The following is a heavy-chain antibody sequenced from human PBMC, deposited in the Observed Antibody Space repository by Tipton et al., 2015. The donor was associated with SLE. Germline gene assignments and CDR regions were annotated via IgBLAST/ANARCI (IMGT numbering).Heavy chain of an antibody. CDR3: ARGMVTWRGAILGVDV. CDR2: VYDSGIT. CDR1: GASISSRAYY. J-gene: IGHJ6*02. D-gene: IGHD2-21*02. V-gene: IGHV4-39*07. Sequence: TLSLTCIVSGASISSRAYYWGCIHQSPGKGLEWIGSVYDSGITYYSPSLKSRVTISVDTSNNQFSLELSSVTAADTAVYYCARGMVTWRGAILGVDVWGQGTTVNVSS.